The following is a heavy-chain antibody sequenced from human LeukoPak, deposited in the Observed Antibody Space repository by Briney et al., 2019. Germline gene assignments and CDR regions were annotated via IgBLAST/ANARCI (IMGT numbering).Heavy chain of an antibody. V-gene: IGHV1-46*01. CDR1: GYAFTYYY. Sequence: AAVNLSCKASGYAFTYYYIHWVRQAPGQGLEWMGIINPSGGSTSYAQKFQGRVIMTRDTSTSTVYMDLSSLRSDDTAVYYCARADGGRYLFDYGGQGTLVTVSS. CDR2: INPSGGST. CDR3: ARADGGRYLFDY. J-gene: IGHJ4*02. D-gene: IGHD4-23*01.